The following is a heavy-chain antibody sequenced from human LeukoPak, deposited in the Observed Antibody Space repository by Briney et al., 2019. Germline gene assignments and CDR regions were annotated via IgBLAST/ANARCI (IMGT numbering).Heavy chain of an antibody. CDR3: ARVSTVVTPLNYYYYGMDV. CDR1: GYSFTSYW. CDR2: IYPGDSDT. J-gene: IGHJ6*02. Sequence: GESLKISCKGSGYSFTSYWNGWVRQMPGKGLEWMGIIYPGDSDTRYSPSFQGQVTISADKSISTAYLQWSSLKASDTAMYYCARVSTVVTPLNYYYYGMDVWGQGTTVTVSS. V-gene: IGHV5-51*01. D-gene: IGHD4-23*01.